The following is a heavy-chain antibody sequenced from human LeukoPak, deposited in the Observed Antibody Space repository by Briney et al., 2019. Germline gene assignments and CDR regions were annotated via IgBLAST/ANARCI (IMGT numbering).Heavy chain of an antibody. CDR1: GFTFDDYA. V-gene: IGHV3-43D*03. J-gene: IGHJ4*02. Sequence: GGSLRLSCAASGFTFDDYAMHWVRQAPGKGLEWVSLISWDGGSTYYADSVKCRFTISRDNSKNSLYLQMNSLRAEDTALYYCAKGDSSSWYLGIDYWGQGTLVTVSS. CDR2: ISWDGGST. D-gene: IGHD6-13*01. CDR3: AKGDSSSWYLGIDY.